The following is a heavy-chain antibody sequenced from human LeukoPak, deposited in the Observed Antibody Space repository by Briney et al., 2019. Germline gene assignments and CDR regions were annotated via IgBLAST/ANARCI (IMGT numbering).Heavy chain of an antibody. CDR2: IKQDGSEI. V-gene: IGHV3-7*04. CDR3: ARGTIAAAGYYYFDY. D-gene: IGHD6-13*01. J-gene: IGHJ4*02. CDR1: GFTFSSSW. Sequence: GGSLRLSCAASGFTFSSSWMTWVRQAPGKGLAWVANIKQDGSEIFYVDSVKGRFTISRDNAKNSLYLQMNSLRAEDTAVYYCARGTIAAAGYYYFDYWGQGTQVTVSS.